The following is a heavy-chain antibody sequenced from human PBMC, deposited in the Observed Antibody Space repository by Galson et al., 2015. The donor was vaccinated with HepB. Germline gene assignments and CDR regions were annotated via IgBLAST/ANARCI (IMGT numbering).Heavy chain of an antibody. D-gene: IGHD3-10*01. CDR2: IYYSGST. CDR3: ARPSYNGSVRY. Sequence: ETLSLTCTVSGGSINSGGYYWNWIRQPPGKGLEWIGYIYYSGSTYYNPSLKSRVTISVDTSKNQFSLKLSSVTAADTAVYYCARPSYNGSVRYWGQGTLVTVSS. J-gene: IGHJ4*02. CDR1: GGSINSGGYY. V-gene: IGHV4-39*01.